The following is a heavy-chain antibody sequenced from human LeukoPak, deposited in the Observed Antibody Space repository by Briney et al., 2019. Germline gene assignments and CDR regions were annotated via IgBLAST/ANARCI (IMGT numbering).Heavy chain of an antibody. CDR1: GFTFSSYA. CDR3: AKQIGRYSGYDYVDYYYYMDV. J-gene: IGHJ6*03. Sequence: GGSLRLSCAASGFTFSSYAMSWVRQAPGKGLEWVSAISGSGGSTYYADSVKGRFTISRDNSKNTLYLQMNSLRAEDTAVYYCAKQIGRYSGYDYVDYYYYMDVWGKGTTVTISS. V-gene: IGHV3-23*01. CDR2: ISGSGGST. D-gene: IGHD5-12*01.